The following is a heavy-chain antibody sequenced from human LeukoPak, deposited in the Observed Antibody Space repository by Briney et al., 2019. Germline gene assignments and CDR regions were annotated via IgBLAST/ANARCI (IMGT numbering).Heavy chain of an antibody. V-gene: IGHV4-39*01. CDR3: ARHGFVAGLFDP. D-gene: IGHD6-19*01. Sequence: PSETLSLSCTVPGGSIRSSSYYWGWIRQPPGKGLEWIGSIYYSGSPYYNPSLKSRVTISVDTSKNQFSLKLSSLTAADTAVYYCARHGFVAGLFDPWGQGTLVTVSS. J-gene: IGHJ5*02. CDR1: GGSIRSSSYY. CDR2: IYYSGSP.